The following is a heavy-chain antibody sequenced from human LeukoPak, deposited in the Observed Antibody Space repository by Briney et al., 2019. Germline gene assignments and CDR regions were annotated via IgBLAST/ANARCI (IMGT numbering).Heavy chain of an antibody. J-gene: IGHJ4*02. D-gene: IGHD6-19*01. Sequence: ASVKVSCKASGYTFTGYYMHWVRQAPGQGLEWMGWINPNSGGTNYAQKFQGWVTMTRDTSISTAYMELSRLRSDDTAVYYCAITKYTVAVTFGLGYWGQGTLVTVSS. CDR3: AITKYTVAVTFGLGY. CDR1: GYTFTGYY. CDR2: INPNSGGT. V-gene: IGHV1-2*04.